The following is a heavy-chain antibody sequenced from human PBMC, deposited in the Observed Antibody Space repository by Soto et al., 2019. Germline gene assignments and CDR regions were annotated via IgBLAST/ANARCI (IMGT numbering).Heavy chain of an antibody. CDR2: IRSKASNYAT. CDR1: GFAFSGSA. CDR3: TRPGLSEDWERYFSL. J-gene: IGHJ2*01. Sequence: GGSLRLSCAASGFAFSGSAMHWVRQASGKGLEWVGRIRSKASNYATAYAASVKGRFTISRDDSKNAAYLQMDSLKTEDTAVYFCTRPGLSEDWERYFSLWGRGTLVTVSS. V-gene: IGHV3-73*01. D-gene: IGHD1-26*01.